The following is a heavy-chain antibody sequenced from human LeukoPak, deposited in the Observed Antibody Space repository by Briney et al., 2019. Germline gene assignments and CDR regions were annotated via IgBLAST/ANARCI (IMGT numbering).Heavy chain of an antibody. Sequence: GGSLRLSCAASGFTFRSYAMSWVRQAPGKGLEWVSAISGSGGSTYYADSVKGRFTISRDNSKNTLYLQMNSLRAEDTAVYYCAKGGRGAYYYYYMDVWGKGTTVTVS. CDR2: ISGSGGST. J-gene: IGHJ6*03. CDR3: AKGGRGAYYYYYMDV. V-gene: IGHV3-23*01. D-gene: IGHD2-15*01. CDR1: GFTFRSYA.